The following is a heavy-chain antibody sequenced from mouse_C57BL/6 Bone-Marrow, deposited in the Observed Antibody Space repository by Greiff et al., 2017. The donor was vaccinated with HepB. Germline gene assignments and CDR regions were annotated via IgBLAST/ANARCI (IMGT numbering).Heavy chain of an antibody. D-gene: IGHD2-4*01. CDR1: GYTFTSYW. J-gene: IGHJ4*01. CDR2: IYPGSGST. V-gene: IGHV1-55*01. CDR3: ARTLFYYDYDVAMDY. Sequence: VQLQQPGAELVKPGASVKMSCKASGYTFTSYWITWVKQRPGQGLEWIGDIYPGSGSTNYNEKFKSKATLTVDPSSSTAYMQLSSLTSEDSAVYYCARTLFYYDYDVAMDYWGQGTSVTVSS.